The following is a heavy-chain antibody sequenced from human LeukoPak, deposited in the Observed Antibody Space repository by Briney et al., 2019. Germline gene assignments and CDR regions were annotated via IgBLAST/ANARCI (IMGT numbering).Heavy chain of an antibody. D-gene: IGHD6-6*01. CDR1: GFTLGSYW. V-gene: IGHV3-74*01. Sequence: GGSRRLSCAASGFTLGSYWMHWVHHAPGKGLVWVSRINTDGSSTKYEDSVKGRFTISTDNAKNTLFLQMMSLRVEDTAVYYCARSTAARSFDYWGRGTLVTVSS. CDR3: ARSTAARSFDY. J-gene: IGHJ4*02. CDR2: INTDGSST.